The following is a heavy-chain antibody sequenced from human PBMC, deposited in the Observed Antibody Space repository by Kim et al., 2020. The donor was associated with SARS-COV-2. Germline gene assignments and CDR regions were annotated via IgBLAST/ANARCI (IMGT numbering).Heavy chain of an antibody. V-gene: IGHV6-1*01. J-gene: IGHJ4*02. CDR3: ARDGGPYYFDD. CDR2: N. Sequence: NESAVSVKSRIAINPDTSKNQFSLQLNSVTPEDTDVYYCARDGGPYYFDDWGQGTLVTVSS.